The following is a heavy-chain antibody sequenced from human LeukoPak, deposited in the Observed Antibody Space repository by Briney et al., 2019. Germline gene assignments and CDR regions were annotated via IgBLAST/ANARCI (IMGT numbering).Heavy chain of an antibody. Sequence: PSETLSLTCSVSGGSISPYYWSWIRQPPGKGLEWIGYISYGGSTHYSPSLKSRVTISVDTSQNHISLRLNSVTAADTAVYYCARGVSSGYGDYFDYWGQGTLVTVSS. CDR1: GGSISPYY. V-gene: IGHV4-59*01. CDR3: ARGVSSGYGDYFDY. D-gene: IGHD6-25*01. J-gene: IGHJ4*02. CDR2: ISYGGST.